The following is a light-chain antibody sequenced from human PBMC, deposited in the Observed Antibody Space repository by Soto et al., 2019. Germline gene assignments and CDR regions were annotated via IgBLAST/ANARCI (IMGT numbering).Light chain of an antibody. CDR3: QQYNSYPYS. V-gene: IGKV1-5*03. CDR1: QTIFSW. Sequence: IQMTQSPSTLSASVGDRVSITCRASQTIFSWLAWYQQKPGKAPNLLIYKASSLESGVPSRYSGSGSGTKFPFHISGLQADDFATYYCQQYNSYPYSFGQGTKLEIK. CDR2: KAS. J-gene: IGKJ2*03.